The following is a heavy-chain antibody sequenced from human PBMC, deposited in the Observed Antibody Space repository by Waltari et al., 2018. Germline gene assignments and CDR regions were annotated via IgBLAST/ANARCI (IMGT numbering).Heavy chain of an antibody. CDR1: GGSISSGSYY. J-gene: IGHJ5*02. CDR2: IYTSGST. Sequence: QVQLQESGPGLVKPSQTLSLTCTAAGGSISSGSYYWSWIRQPAGKGLEWIGRIYTSGSTNYNPSLKSRVTISVDTSKNQFSLKLSSVTAADTAVYYCARGWTGWFDPWGQGTLVTVSS. CDR3: ARGWTGWFDP. V-gene: IGHV4-61*02. D-gene: IGHD2-15*01.